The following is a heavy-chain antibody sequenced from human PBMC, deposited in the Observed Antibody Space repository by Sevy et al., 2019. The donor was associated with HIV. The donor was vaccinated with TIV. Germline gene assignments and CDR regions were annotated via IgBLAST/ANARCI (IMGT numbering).Heavy chain of an antibody. CDR1: GFTFSIFD. V-gene: IGHV3-48*02. CDR2: IRGSSGSY. CDR3: TRNRGFDTFDD. Sequence: GGSLRLSCAASGFTFSIFDLDWVRQAPGKGLEWVSYIRGSSGSYMPYYADSVKGRFTISRDNAKNSLYLQMNSLRDDDTAVYYCTRNRGFDTFDDWGQGTLVTVSS. J-gene: IGHJ4*02.